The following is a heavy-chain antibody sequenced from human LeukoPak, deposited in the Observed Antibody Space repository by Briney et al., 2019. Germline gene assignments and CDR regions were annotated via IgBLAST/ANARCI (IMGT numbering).Heavy chain of an antibody. CDR1: GYSISSGYY. D-gene: IGHD6-6*01. Sequence: SETLSLTCAVSGYSISSGYYWCWIRQPPGKGLEWFGSIYHSGSTYYNPSLKSRVTISVDTSKNQFSLKLSSVTAADTAVYYCASYSSSARTFDYWGQGTLVTVSS. CDR3: ASYSSSARTFDY. V-gene: IGHV4-38-2*01. CDR2: IYHSGST. J-gene: IGHJ4*02.